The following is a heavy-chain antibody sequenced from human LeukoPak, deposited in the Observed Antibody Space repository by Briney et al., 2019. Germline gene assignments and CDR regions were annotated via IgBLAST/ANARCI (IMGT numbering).Heavy chain of an antibody. Sequence: GGSLRLSCAASGFTFSTYWMSWVRQAPGKGLEWVANIKEDGSERYYVDSVKGRFTISRDNAKNSLYLQMNSLRAEDTAVYYCAKDRELRYWGQGTLVTVSS. CDR3: AKDRELRY. CDR1: GFTFSTYW. J-gene: IGHJ4*02. CDR2: IKEDGSER. V-gene: IGHV3-7*03. D-gene: IGHD3-10*01.